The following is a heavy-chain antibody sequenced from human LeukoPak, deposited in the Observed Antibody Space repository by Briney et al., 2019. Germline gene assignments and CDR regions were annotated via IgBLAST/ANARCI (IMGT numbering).Heavy chain of an antibody. CDR2: IEEDGSDK. CDR1: GFSFSSYA. D-gene: IGHD6-25*01. Sequence: GSLRLSCAASGFSFSSYAMYWVRQAPGKGLEWVATIEEDGSDKYYVDSVTGRFTISRDNAKTSLSLQMNSLGAEDTALYYCARLSGFTETSHFDYWGQGTLVTVSS. CDR3: ARLSGFTETSHFDY. J-gene: IGHJ4*02. V-gene: IGHV3-7*01.